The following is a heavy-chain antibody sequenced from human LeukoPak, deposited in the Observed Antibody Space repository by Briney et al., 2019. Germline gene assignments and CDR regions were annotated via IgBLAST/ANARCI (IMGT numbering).Heavy chain of an antibody. CDR1: GYTFTNYY. CDR3: ARDRTGYYYDSSGYYSDAFDI. D-gene: IGHD3-22*01. Sequence: ASVKVSCKASGYTFTNYYMHWVRQAPGQGLEWMGIINPSGGSTSYAQKFQGRVTMTRDTSTTTVYMELSSLRSEDTAVYSCARDRTGYYYDSSGYYSDAFDIWGQGTMVTVSS. J-gene: IGHJ3*02. CDR2: INPSGGST. V-gene: IGHV1-46*03.